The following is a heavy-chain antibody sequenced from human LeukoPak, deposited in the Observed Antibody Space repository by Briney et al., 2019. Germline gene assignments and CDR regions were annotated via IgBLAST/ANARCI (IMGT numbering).Heavy chain of an antibody. Sequence: ASVNVSCKASGYTFTVYYMHWVRQAPGQGLEWMGWINPNSGGTNYAQKFQGWVTMTRDTSISTAYMELSRLRSDDTAVYYCARGEGYGGIYGMDVWGQGTTVTVSS. CDR3: ARGEGYGGIYGMDV. CDR2: INPNSGGT. J-gene: IGHJ6*02. D-gene: IGHD4-23*01. V-gene: IGHV1-2*04. CDR1: GYTFTVYY.